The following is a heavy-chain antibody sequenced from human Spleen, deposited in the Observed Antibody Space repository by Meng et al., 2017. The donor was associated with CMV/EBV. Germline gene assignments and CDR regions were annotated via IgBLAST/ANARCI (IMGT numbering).Heavy chain of an antibody. CDR1: SLGASF. J-gene: IGHJ4*02. Sequence: SLGASFWPWIRPPPGRGLEWIAYIYYSGNTNYHPSLKGRLTISVDTSENLFSLKLTSVTAADTAVYYCARGGSYFGSGNYPPYYFDSWGQGTLVTVSS. CDR3: ARGGSYFGSGNYPPYYFDS. CDR2: IYYSGNT. D-gene: IGHD3-10*01. V-gene: IGHV4-59*01.